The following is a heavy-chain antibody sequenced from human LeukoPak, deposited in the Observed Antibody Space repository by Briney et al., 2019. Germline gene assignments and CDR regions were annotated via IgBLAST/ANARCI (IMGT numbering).Heavy chain of an antibody. D-gene: IGHD3-10*01. Sequence: ASETVSCEASGYTFTSYGISWVRQAPGQGLEWMGWISAYNGNTNYAQKLQGRVTMTTDTSTSTAYMELRSLRSDDTAVYYCAREGGFGKLYNWFDPWGQGTLVTASS. J-gene: IGHJ5*02. CDR1: GYTFTSYG. CDR2: ISAYNGNT. CDR3: AREGGFGKLYNWFDP. V-gene: IGHV1-18*04.